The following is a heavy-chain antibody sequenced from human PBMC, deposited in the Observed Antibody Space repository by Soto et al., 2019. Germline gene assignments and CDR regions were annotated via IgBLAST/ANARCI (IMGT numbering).Heavy chain of an antibody. Sequence: SETLSLTCTVSGGSISSGGYYWSWIRQHPGKGLEWIGYIYYSGSTYYNPSLKSRVTISVDTSKNQFSLKLSSVTAADTAVYYCARWLSTTMVRGVTYYYYGMDVWGQGTTVTVSS. J-gene: IGHJ6*02. V-gene: IGHV4-31*03. CDR1: GGSISSGGYY. D-gene: IGHD3-10*01. CDR3: ARWLSTTMVRGVTYYYYGMDV. CDR2: IYYSGST.